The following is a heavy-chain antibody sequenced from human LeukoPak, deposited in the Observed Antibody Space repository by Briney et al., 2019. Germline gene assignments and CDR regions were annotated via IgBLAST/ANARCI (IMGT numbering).Heavy chain of an antibody. D-gene: IGHD2-2*01. Sequence: SETLSLTCAGYGGSFSGYYWSRVRQPPGNGLEWIGEIHHSGSTKYNPSFKSRVTISVDTSKNQFSLKLSSVTAADTAVYYCARGRYCSSTSCYFPFDYWGQGTLVTVSS. CDR2: IHHSGST. J-gene: IGHJ4*02. CDR1: GGSFSGYY. V-gene: IGHV4-34*01. CDR3: ARGRYCSSTSCYFPFDY.